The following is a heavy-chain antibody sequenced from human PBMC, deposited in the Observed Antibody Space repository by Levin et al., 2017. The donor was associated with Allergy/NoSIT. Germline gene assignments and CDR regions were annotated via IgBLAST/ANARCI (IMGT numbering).Heavy chain of an antibody. CDR2: IYYSGST. CDR3: ASNKRTYSSGWYGVGWFDP. J-gene: IGHJ5*02. V-gene: IGHV4-59*01. D-gene: IGHD6-19*01. CDR1: GGSISSYY. Sequence: SETLSLTCTVSGGSISSYYWSWIRQPPGKGLEWIGYIYYSGSTNYNPSLKSRVTISVDTSKNQFSLKLSSVTAADTAVYYCASNKRTYSSGWYGVGWFDPWGQGTLVTVSS.